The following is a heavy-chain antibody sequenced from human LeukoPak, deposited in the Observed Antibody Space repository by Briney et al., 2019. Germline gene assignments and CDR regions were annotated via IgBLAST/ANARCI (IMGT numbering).Heavy chain of an antibody. Sequence: SETLSLTCTVSGGSISSYYWSWIRQPPGKGLEWIGYIYYSGSTNYNPSLKSRVTISVDTSKNQFSLKLSSVTAADTAVYYCARGGSGWYGEDYFDYWGQGTLVTVSS. D-gene: IGHD6-19*01. CDR1: GGSISSYY. CDR3: ARGGSGWYGEDYFDY. J-gene: IGHJ4*02. V-gene: IGHV4-59*01. CDR2: IYYSGST.